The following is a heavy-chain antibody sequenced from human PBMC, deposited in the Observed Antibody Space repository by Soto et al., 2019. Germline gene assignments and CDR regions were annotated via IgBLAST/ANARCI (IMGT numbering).Heavy chain of an antibody. Sequence: PGESLKISCAASGFTFSSYSMNWVRQAPGKGLEWVSKISSSSSTIYYADSVKGRFTISRDNAKNSLYLQMNSLRAEDTAVYYCAREYGNWFDPWGQGTLVTVSS. CDR3: AREYGNWFDP. D-gene: IGHD4-17*01. J-gene: IGHJ5*02. CDR2: ISSSSSTI. CDR1: GFTFSSYS. V-gene: IGHV3-48*01.